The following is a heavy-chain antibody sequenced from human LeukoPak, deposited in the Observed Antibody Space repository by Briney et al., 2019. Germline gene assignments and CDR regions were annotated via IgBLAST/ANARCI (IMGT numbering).Heavy chain of an antibody. D-gene: IGHD2-2*01. V-gene: IGHV1-2*02. Sequence: ASVKVSCKASGYTFTGHYMHWVRQAPGQGLEWMGWINPNSGGTNYAQKFQGRVTMTRDTSISTAYMELSRLRSDDTAVYYCATQLLSQNWFDPWGQGTLVTVSS. CDR1: GYTFTGHY. CDR3: ATQLLSQNWFDP. J-gene: IGHJ5*02. CDR2: INPNSGGT.